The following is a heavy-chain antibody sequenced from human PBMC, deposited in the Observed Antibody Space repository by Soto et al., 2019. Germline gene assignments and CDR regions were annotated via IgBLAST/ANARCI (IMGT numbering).Heavy chain of an antibody. J-gene: IGHJ3*02. CDR2: IYYSGST. V-gene: IGHV4-39*01. D-gene: IGHD4-17*01. CDR3: ARGSYHDYGGNSNAFDI. CDR1: GGSITSSSYY. Sequence: PSETLSLTCTVSGGSITSSSYYWGWIRQPPGKGLEWIGTIYYSGSTYYNPSLKSRAAMSVDTSKNQFSLKLSSVTAADAAVYYCARGSYHDYGGNSNAFDIWGQGTMVTVSS.